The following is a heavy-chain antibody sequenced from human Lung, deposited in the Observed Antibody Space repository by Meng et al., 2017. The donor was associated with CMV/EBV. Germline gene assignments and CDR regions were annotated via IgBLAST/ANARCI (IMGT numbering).Heavy chain of an antibody. CDR3: ARMNNFSGAFDV. D-gene: IGHD3-10*01. V-gene: IGHV4-59*01. J-gene: IGHJ3*01. Sequence: SXTXSLXCSVSGGSISTSYWTWIRQPPGKGLEYIGYLYYNGSPNYNPSLKSRVTISIDTSKKQFSLKLTSVTAADTAVYYCARMNNFSGAFDVWGQEPVVTVSS. CDR2: LYYNGSP. CDR1: GGSISTSY.